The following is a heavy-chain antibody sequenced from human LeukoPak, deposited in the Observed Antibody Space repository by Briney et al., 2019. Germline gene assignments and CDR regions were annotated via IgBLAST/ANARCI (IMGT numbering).Heavy chain of an antibody. Sequence: QSGGSLRLSCAASGFTFSTYAMSWVRQAPGKGLEWVSVIRSSGGSTYYADSVKGRFTISRDNSKNTLYLQMNSLRAEDTAIYYCAKTIYSGYEGLFDFWGQGTLVTVSS. CDR3: AKTIYSGYEGLFDF. CDR2: IRSSGGST. V-gene: IGHV3-23*01. CDR1: GFTFSTYA. J-gene: IGHJ4*02. D-gene: IGHD5-12*01.